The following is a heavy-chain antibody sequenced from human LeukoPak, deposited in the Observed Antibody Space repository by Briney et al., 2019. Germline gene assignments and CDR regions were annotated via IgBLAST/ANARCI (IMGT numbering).Heavy chain of an antibody. CDR3: ARSSGGSCPGVY. D-gene: IGHD2-15*01. CDR1: GYSFTSYW. CDR2: IYPGDSDT. V-gene: IGHV5-51*01. J-gene: IGHJ4*02. Sequence: GESLKISCKGSGYSFTSYWIGWVRQMPGKGLEWMGIIYPGDSDTRYSPSFQGQVTISADTSISTAYMELSRLRSDDTAVYYCARSSGGSCPGVYWGQGTLVTVPS.